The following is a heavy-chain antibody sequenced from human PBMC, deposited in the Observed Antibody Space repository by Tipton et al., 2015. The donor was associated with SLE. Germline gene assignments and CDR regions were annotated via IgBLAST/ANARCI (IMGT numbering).Heavy chain of an antibody. J-gene: IGHJ4*02. CDR3: ASSPGVTLFRVVTYFDL. D-gene: IGHD3-3*01. Sequence: TLSLTCTVSDDSITTDYWTWIRQPPGKGLEYIGYVSYSGVTNSNPSLQSRVTMSIDASKKQVSLRLSSVTAADTAVYCCASSPGVTLFRVVTYFDLWGQGILVTVSS. CDR1: DDSITTDY. V-gene: IGHV4-59*13. CDR2: VSYSGVT.